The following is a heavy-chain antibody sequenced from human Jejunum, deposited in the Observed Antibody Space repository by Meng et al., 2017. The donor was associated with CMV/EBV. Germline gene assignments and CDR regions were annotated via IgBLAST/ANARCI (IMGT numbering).Heavy chain of an antibody. CDR1: GYA. V-gene: IGHV3-23*01. CDR3: AKHDHYDSSGYSVLGAFDV. CDR2: ISGGDISR. J-gene: IGHJ3*01. D-gene: IGHD3-22*01. Sequence: GYAVSWVRQAPGKGLEWVSGISGGDISRYYADSVKGRFTISRDNSKNTVYLQMTSLRAEDTAVYYCAKHDHYDSSGYSVLGAFDVWGHGTMVTVSS.